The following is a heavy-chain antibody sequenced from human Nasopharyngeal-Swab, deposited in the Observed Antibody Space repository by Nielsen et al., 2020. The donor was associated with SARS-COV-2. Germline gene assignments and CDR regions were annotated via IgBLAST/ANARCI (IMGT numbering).Heavy chain of an antibody. CDR3: VRDPPPYDTSAYWRDY. CDR2: IYGGGST. J-gene: IGHJ4*02. V-gene: IGHV3-66*01. Sequence: GESLKISCAASGFTVTSNYMSWVRQAPGKGLEWVSVIYGGGSTYYADSVKGRFTISRDHSKNTLYLQMNNLRAEDTAIYYCVRDPPPYDTSAYWRDYWGQGTLVTVSS. CDR1: GFTVTSNY. D-gene: IGHD3-22*01.